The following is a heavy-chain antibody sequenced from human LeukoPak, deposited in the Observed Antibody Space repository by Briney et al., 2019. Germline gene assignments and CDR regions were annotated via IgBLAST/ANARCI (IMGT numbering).Heavy chain of an antibody. J-gene: IGHJ6*03. CDR1: GYSFTAYY. V-gene: IGHV1-2*02. CDR2: MNPKSPGT. Sequence: GASVKVSCKASGYSFTAYYIHWVRPAPGQGLEWMGWMNPKSPGTNYAQKFQGRVTMTRDTSISTAYMELSSLTSDDSAVYYCARDPAQSYHTDVWGIGTTVTVSS. CDR3: ARDPAQSYHTDV.